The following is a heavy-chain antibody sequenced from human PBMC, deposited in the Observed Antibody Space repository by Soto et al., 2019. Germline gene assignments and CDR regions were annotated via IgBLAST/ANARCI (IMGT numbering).Heavy chain of an antibody. Sequence: GGSLRLSCAASGFTCSSYAMHWVRQAPGKGLEWVAVISYDGSNKYYADSVKGRFTISRDNSKNTLYLQMNSLRAEDTAVYYCARDRNYDILTGYYTYYYYGMDVWGQGTTVTVSS. D-gene: IGHD3-9*01. CDR3: ARDRNYDILTGYYTYYYYGMDV. CDR1: GFTCSSYA. CDR2: ISYDGSNK. V-gene: IGHV3-30-3*01. J-gene: IGHJ6*02.